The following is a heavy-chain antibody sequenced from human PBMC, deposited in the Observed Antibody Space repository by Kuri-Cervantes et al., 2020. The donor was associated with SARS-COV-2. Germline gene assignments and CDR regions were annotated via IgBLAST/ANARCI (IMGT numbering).Heavy chain of an antibody. CDR3: ARGADHYDAFDI. CDR2: ISHSGST. V-gene: IGHV4-34*01. Sequence: ESLKISCAVYGGSFSGYYWSWIRQPPGKGLEWIGEISHSGSTNYNPSLKSRVTISVDTSKNQFSLKLSSVTAADTAVYYCARGADHYDAFDIWGQGTMVTVSS. D-gene: IGHD1-14*01. J-gene: IGHJ3*02. CDR1: GGSFSGYY.